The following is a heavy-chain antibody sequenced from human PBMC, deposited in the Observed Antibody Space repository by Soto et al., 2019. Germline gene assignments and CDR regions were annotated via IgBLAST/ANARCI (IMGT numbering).Heavy chain of an antibody. CDR2: IYDSGST. CDR3: ARDRDGSGSYYEYYYYYGMDV. V-gene: IGHV4-31*03. CDR1: GGSISSGGYY. J-gene: IGHJ6*02. D-gene: IGHD3-10*01. Sequence: QVQLQESGPGLVKPSQTLSLTCTVSGGSISSGGYYWSWIRQHPGKGLEWIGYIYDSGSTYYNPSLKSRVTISVDTSKNQFSLKLSSVTAADTAVYYCARDRDGSGSYYEYYYYYGMDVWGQGTTVTVSS.